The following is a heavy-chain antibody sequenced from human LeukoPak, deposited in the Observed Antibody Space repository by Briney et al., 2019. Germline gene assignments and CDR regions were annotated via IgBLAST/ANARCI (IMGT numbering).Heavy chain of an antibody. D-gene: IGHD6-19*01. CDR2: MKGDGSDK. J-gene: IGHJ4*02. V-gene: IGHV3-7*04. Sequence: PGGSLRLSCAASGFTFRTYGMSWVRQAPGKGLEWLANMKGDGSDKNYVDSVKGRFTIYGDNAKNSMYLQMNRLRDDDSAVYYCARDEGSGWFVYWGQGILVIVSS. CDR1: GFTFRTYG. CDR3: ARDEGSGWFVY.